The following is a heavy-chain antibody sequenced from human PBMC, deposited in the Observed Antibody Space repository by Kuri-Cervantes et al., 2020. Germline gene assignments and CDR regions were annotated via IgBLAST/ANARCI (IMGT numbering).Heavy chain of an antibody. CDR2: IWYDGSNK. CDR3: ARETTVTTVVDY. CDR1: GFTFSSYG. V-gene: IGHV3-33*01. D-gene: IGHD4-17*01. Sequence: GESLKISCAASGFTFSSYGMHWVRQAPGKGLEWVAVIWYDGSNKYYADSVKGRFTTSRDNFKNTLYLQMNSLRAEDTAVYYCARETTVTTVVDYWGQGTLVTVSS. J-gene: IGHJ4*02.